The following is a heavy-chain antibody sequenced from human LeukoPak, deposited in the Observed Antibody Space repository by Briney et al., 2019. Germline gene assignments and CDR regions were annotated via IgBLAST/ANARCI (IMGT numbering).Heavy chain of an antibody. CDR3: ARFSIGSYDYYFDY. CDR2: IYYSGST. D-gene: IGHD6-19*01. V-gene: IGHV4-59*08. Sequence: SETLSLTCTVSGGSISSYYWSWIRQPPGKGLEWIGYIYYSGSTNYNPSPKSRVTISVDTSKNQFSLKLSSVTAADTAVYYCARFSIGSYDYYFDYWGQGTLVTVSS. CDR1: GGSISSYY. J-gene: IGHJ4*02.